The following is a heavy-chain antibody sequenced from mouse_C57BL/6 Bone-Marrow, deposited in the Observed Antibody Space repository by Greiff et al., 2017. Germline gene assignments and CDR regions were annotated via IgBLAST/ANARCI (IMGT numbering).Heavy chain of an antibody. CDR2: IDPSDSYT. Sequence: QVQLQQPGAELVRPGTSVKLSCKASGYTFTSYWMHWVKQRPGQGLEWIGVIDPSDSYTNYNQKFKGKATLTVDTSSSTAYMQLSSLTSEDSAVXYCARSRIPLAYWGQGTLVTVSA. CDR3: ARSRIPLAY. V-gene: IGHV1-59*01. CDR1: GYTFTSYW. J-gene: IGHJ3*01.